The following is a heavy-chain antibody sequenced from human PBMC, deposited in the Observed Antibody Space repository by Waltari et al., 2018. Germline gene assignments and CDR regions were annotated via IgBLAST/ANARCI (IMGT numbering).Heavy chain of an antibody. CDR3: ARVPAAEGWFDP. J-gene: IGHJ5*02. CDR2: IKQDGSEK. CDR1: YW. V-gene: IGHV3-7*01. D-gene: IGHD6-13*01. Sequence: YWMSWVRQAPGKGLEWVANIKQDGSEKYYVDSVKGRFTISRDNAKNSLYLQMNSLRAEDTAVYYCARVPAAEGWFDPWGQGILVTVSS.